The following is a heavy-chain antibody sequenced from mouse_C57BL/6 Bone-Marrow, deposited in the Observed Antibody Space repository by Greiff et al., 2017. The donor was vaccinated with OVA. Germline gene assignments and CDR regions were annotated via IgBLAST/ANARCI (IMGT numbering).Heavy chain of an antibody. CDR2: IWSGGST. CDR1: GFSFTSYG. J-gene: IGHJ3*01. Sequence: VQRVESGPGLVQPSQSLSITCTVSGFSFTSYGVHWVRQPPGKGLEWLGVIWSGGSTDDNAAFISRLSISKDNSKSQVFFKMNSLQADDTAIYYCATYGNYVWFAYWGQGTLVTVSA. V-gene: IGHV2-4*01. CDR3: ATYGNYVWFAY. D-gene: IGHD2-1*01.